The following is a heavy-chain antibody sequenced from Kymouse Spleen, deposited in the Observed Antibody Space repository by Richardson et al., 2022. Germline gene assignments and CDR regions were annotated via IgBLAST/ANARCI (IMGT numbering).Heavy chain of an antibody. CDR3: ARGRENYSNYGRFDP. V-gene: IGHV4-34*01. CDR1: GGSFSGYY. D-gene: IGHD4-11,IGHD4-11*01. CDR2: INHSGST. Sequence: QVQLQQWGAGLLKPSETLSLTCAVYGGSFSGYYWSWIRQPPGKGLEWIGEINHSGSTNYNPSLKSRVTISVDTSKNQFSLKLSSVTAADTAVYYCARGRENYSNYGRFDPWGQGTLVTVSS. J-gene: IGHJ5*02.